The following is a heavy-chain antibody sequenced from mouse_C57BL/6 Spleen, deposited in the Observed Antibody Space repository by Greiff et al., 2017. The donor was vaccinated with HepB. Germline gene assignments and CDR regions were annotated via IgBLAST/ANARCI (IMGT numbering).Heavy chain of an antibody. CDR3: ARSKDYGYDDYAMDY. D-gene: IGHD2-2*01. J-gene: IGHJ4*01. CDR1: GYTFTDYY. Sequence: QVQLQQSGAELVRPGASVKLSCKASGYTFTDYYINWVKQRPGQGLEWIARIYPGSGNTYYNEKFKGKATLTAEKSSSTAYMQLSSLTSEDSAVYFCARSKDYGYDDYAMDYWGQGTSVTVSS. V-gene: IGHV1-76*01. CDR2: IYPGSGNT.